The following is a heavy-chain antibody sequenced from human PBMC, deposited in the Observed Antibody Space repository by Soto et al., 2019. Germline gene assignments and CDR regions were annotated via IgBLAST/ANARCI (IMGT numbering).Heavy chain of an antibody. D-gene: IGHD3-9*01. Sequence: ASVKVSCKASGYTFTSYGISWVRQAPGQGLEWMGWISAYNGNTNYAQKLQGRVTMTTDTSTSTAYMELRSLRSDDTAVYYCARDPYYDILTGYSPFDYWGQGTLVTVSS. J-gene: IGHJ4*02. CDR2: ISAYNGNT. CDR3: ARDPYYDILTGYSPFDY. CDR1: GYTFTSYG. V-gene: IGHV1-18*01.